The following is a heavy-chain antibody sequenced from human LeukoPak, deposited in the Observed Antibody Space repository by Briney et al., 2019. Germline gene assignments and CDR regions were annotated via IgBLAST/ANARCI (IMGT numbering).Heavy chain of an antibody. CDR1: GFRFSSYD. D-gene: IGHD6-19*01. CDR3: AKEGSGWYYLDY. Sequence: GGSLRLSCAASGFRFSSYDIHWVRQAPGKGLEWVTFIEPDGTKEYYADSVKGRFTISRDNSKNTAYVQMNTLRAEDTAVYYCAKEGSGWYYLDYWGQGTVVTVSS. CDR2: IEPDGTKE. J-gene: IGHJ4*02. V-gene: IGHV3-30*02.